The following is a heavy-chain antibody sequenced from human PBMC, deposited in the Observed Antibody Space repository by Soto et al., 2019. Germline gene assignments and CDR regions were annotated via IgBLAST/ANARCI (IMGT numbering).Heavy chain of an antibody. Sequence: QITLKESGPTLVKPTKTLTLTCTFSGFSLSTSGVGVGWIRQPPGEALEWLAVIYWDDAKAYSPSLKNRLTITKDISNNQLVLTMPKMGPMDTGTYYCARKGPEDWPLDYWGQGTLVTVSS. CDR3: ARKGPEDWPLDY. D-gene: IGHD3-9*01. CDR2: IYWDDAK. CDR1: GFSLSTSGVG. V-gene: IGHV2-5*02. J-gene: IGHJ4*02.